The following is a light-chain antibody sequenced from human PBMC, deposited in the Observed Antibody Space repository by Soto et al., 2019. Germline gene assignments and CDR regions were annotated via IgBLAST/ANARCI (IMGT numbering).Light chain of an antibody. CDR2: AAS. J-gene: IGKJ4*01. CDR3: QQLRSYPST. CDR1: QGISSY. V-gene: IGKV1-9*01. Sequence: IQLTQSPSSLSASVGDRVTITCRASQGISSYLGWYQQKPGKAPNLLIYAASTLQSGVPSRFSGSGFGTDFTLTISSLQAEDFASYYCQQLRSYPSTFGGGTKVDI.